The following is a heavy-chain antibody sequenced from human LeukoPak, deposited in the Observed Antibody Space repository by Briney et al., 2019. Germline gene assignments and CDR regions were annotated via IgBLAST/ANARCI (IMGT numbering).Heavy chain of an antibody. Sequence: PSETLSLTCTVSGGSISSYYWSWIRQPPGKGLEWIGYIYYSGSTNYNPSLKSRVTISVDTSKNQFSLKLSSVTAADTAVYYCARAWDRARLDYWGQGTLVTVSS. CDR3: ARAWDRARLDY. J-gene: IGHJ4*02. CDR1: GGSISSYY. CDR2: IYYSGST. D-gene: IGHD5-18*01. V-gene: IGHV4-59*01.